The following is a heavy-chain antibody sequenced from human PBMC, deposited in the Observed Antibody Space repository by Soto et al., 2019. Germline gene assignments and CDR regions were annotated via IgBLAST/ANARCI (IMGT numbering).Heavy chain of an antibody. CDR2: ISHDGINK. D-gene: IGHD2-2*01. CDR1: GFTFSSYA. CDR3: GRCTSTSCHLGSDY. Sequence: GSLRLSCAASGFTFSSYAMNWVRQAPGKGLEWVALISHDGINKYYADSVRGRFTISRDSSTNTLYLQMNSLRAADTAVYYCGRCTSTSCHLGSDYWGQGTLGTVSS. V-gene: IGHV3-30-3*01. J-gene: IGHJ4*02.